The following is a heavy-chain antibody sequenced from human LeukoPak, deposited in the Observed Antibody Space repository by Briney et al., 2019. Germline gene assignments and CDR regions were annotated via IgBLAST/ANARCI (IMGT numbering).Heavy chain of an antibody. J-gene: IGHJ4*02. CDR2: IRSKAYGGTT. V-gene: IGHV3-49*04. Sequence: PGGSLRLSCTASGFTFGDYAMSWVRQAPGKGLEWVGFIRSKAYGGTTEYAASVKGRFTISRDDSKSIAYLQMNSLKTEDTAVYYCTRDLLGNFDYWGQGTLVTVSS. CDR1: GFTFGDYA. D-gene: IGHD2/OR15-2a*01. CDR3: TRDLLGNFDY.